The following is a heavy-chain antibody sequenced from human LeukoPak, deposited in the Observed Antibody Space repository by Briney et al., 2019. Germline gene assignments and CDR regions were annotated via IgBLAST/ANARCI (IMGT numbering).Heavy chain of an antibody. CDR2: IKQDGSEK. Sequence: GGSLRLSCAASGLTFSDYYMSWIRQAPGQGLEWVANIKQDGSEKYYVDSVKGRFTISRDNAKNSLYLQMNSLRADDTAVYYCARGRGQQQINYFDYWGQGTLVTVSS. CDR1: GLTFSDYY. V-gene: IGHV3-7*01. D-gene: IGHD6-13*01. CDR3: ARGRGQQQINYFDY. J-gene: IGHJ4*02.